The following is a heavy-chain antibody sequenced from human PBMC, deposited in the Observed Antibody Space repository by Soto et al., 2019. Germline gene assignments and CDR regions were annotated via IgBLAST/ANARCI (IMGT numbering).Heavy chain of an antibody. V-gene: IGHV1-2*02. J-gene: IGHJ4*02. CDR3: AREGEYSSGWSTLGYFGY. Sequence: GASVKVSCKASGYTFTGYYMHWVRQAPGQGLEWMGWINPNSGGTNYAQKFQGRVTMTRDTSISTAYMELSRLRSDDTAVYYCAREGEYSSGWSTLGYFGYWGQGTLVTVSS. CDR1: GYTFTGYY. D-gene: IGHD6-19*01. CDR2: INPNSGGT.